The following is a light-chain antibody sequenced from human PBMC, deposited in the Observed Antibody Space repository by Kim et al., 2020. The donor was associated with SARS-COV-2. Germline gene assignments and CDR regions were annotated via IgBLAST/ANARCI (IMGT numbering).Light chain of an antibody. J-gene: IGKJ3*01. CDR1: QSVSSSY. CDR2: GAS. V-gene: IGKV3-20*01. CDR3: QQYGSTPFT. Sequence: PGERATLSCRASQSVSSSYLAWYQQKPGQAPRLLIYGASSRATGSPDRFSGSGSGTDFTLTISRLEPEDFAVYYCQQYGSTPFTFGPGTKVDIK.